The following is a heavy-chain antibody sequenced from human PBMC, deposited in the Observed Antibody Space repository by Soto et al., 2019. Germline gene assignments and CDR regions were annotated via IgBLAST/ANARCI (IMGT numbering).Heavy chain of an antibody. Sequence: PSETLSLTCAVSGGSISSSNWWSWVRQPPGKGLEWIGEIYHSGSTNYNPSLKSRVTISVDKSKNQFSLKLSSVTAADTAVYYCARTGYDFCSGYPNFDYWGQGTLVTVSS. CDR3: ARTGYDFCSGYPNFDY. CDR1: GGSISSSNW. V-gene: IGHV4-4*02. D-gene: IGHD3-3*01. J-gene: IGHJ4*02. CDR2: IYHSGST.